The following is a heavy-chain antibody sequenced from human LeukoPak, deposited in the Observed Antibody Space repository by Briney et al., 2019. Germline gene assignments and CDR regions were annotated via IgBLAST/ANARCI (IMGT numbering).Heavy chain of an antibody. J-gene: IGHJ6*02. CDR3: ARHGRANYYDSSGYAYYYYGMDV. CDR1: GGSISDNY. V-gene: IGHV4-59*08. D-gene: IGHD3-22*01. Sequence: SETLSLTCTVSGGSISDNYWSWIRQPPGKGLEWIGYAYYSGHTNYNSSLKSRVTISVDTSKNQFSLKLSSVTAADTAVYYCARHGRANYYDSSGYAYYYYGMDVWGQGTTVTVSS. CDR2: AYYSGHT.